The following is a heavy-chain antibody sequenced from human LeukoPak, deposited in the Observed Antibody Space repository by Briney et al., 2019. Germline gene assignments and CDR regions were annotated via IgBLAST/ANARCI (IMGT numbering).Heavy chain of an antibody. D-gene: IGHD1-26*01. CDR3: ARDRIVSLGGSYRYYYGMDV. J-gene: IGHJ6*02. CDR1: GFTFSSYW. V-gene: IGHV3-7*01. CDR2: IKQDGSEK. Sequence: GGSLRLSCAASGFTFSSYWMSWVRQAPGKGLEWVANIKQDGSEKYYVDSVKGRFTISRDNAKNSLYLQMNSLRAEDTAVYYCARDRIVSLGGSYRYYYGMDVWGQGTTVTVSS.